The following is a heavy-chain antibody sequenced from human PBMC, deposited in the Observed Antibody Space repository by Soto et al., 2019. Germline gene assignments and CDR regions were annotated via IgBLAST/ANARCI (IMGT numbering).Heavy chain of an antibody. D-gene: IGHD3-10*01. J-gene: IGHJ3*01. CDR3: ARYFMVRGVMSAFDL. V-gene: IGHV4-30-2*01. CDR1: GRSISSGGYS. Sequence: PSETLSLSCAVYGRSISSGGYSGNWIRQPPGKGLEWIGYIYHSGSTHDNPSLKSRVTISVDKSKNQFSLKLSSVTAADTAVYYCARYFMVRGVMSAFDLWGQGTMVTVSS. CDR2: IYHSGST.